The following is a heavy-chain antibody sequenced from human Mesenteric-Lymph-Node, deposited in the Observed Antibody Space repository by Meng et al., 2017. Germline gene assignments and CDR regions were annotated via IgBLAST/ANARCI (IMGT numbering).Heavy chain of an antibody. Sequence: EGHRLQPWARLTKPVAKVKSSCQFSGNTFTDYHRNWVQQAPGKGLEWMGLFDPEDDETMYAEKFQGRITITADASTDTAYMELSSLRSDDTAVYYCAISLQYRLRYFDSWGQGTLVTVSS. J-gene: IGHJ4*02. CDR2: FDPEDDET. CDR3: AISLQYRLRYFDS. V-gene: IGHV1-69-2*01. D-gene: IGHD4-11*01. CDR1: GNTFTDYH.